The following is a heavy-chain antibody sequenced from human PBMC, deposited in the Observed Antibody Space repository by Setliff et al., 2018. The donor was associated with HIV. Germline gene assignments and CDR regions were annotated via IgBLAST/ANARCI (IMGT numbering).Heavy chain of an antibody. D-gene: IGHD6-19*01. CDR3: AKTPSSGWYSLYLDY. V-gene: IGHV3-30*07. CDR2: ISYDGSNK. J-gene: IGHJ4*02. Sequence: PGGSLRLSCAASGFTFSSYAMHWVRQAPGKGPEWVAVISYDGSNKYYADSVKGRFTISRDNSKNTLYLQMNSLRAEDTAVYYCAKTPSSGWYSLYLDYWGQGTLVTVSS. CDR1: GFTFSSYA.